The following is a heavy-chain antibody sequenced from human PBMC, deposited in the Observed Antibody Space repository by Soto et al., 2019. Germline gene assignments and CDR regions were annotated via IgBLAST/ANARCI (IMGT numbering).Heavy chain of an antibody. V-gene: IGHV1-69*13. CDR2: IIPIFGTA. J-gene: IGHJ5*02. CDR3: ARENLEGNYYDSSRWFEP. Sequence: SVKVSCTCSVYTFSNYSNSLVRQAPGQGLEWMGGIIPIFGTANYAQKFQGRVTITADESTSTAYMELSSLRSEDTAVYYCARENLEGNYYDSSRWFEPWGQGTLVTVSS. CDR1: VYTFSNYS. D-gene: IGHD3-22*01.